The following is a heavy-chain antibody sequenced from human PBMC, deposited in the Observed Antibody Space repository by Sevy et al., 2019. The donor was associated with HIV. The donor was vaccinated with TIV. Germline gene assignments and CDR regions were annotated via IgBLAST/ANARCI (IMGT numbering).Heavy chain of an antibody. CDR1: GFTFSNAW. V-gene: IGHV3-15*01. CDR3: INNRGFCINGVCGEYFDY. Sequence: GGSLRLSCAASGFTFSNAWMSWVRQAPGKGLEWVGRIKSKTDGGTPEYAAPVKGRFTISRADSKNRLYLQMNSLKIEDTAVYYCINNRGFCINGVCGEYFDYGGQGTLVTVSS. CDR2: IKSKTDGGTP. D-gene: IGHD2-8*01. J-gene: IGHJ4*02.